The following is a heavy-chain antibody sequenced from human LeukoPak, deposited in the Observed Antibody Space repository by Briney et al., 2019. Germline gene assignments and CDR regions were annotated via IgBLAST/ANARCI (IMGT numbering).Heavy chain of an antibody. Sequence: SGPTLVKPTQTLTLTCTFSGFSLSTSGVGVGWIRQPPGKALEWLALIYWNDDKRYSPSLKSRLTITKDTSKNQVVLTMTNMDPVDTATYYCAHSRPPYYDFWSGLGGYFDHWGQGTLVTVSS. J-gene: IGHJ4*02. CDR3: AHSRPPYYDFWSGLGGYFDH. CDR1: GFSLSTSGVG. D-gene: IGHD3-3*01. V-gene: IGHV2-5*01. CDR2: IYWNDDK.